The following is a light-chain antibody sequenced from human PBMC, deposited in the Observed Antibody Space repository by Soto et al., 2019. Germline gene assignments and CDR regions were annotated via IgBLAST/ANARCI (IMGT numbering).Light chain of an antibody. CDR3: QQYNSYSYT. Sequence: DIQLTHSASTLSASVGDRVTITCRASQSISSWLAWYQQKPGKAPKLLIYKASSLESGVPSRFSGSGSGTEFTLTISCLQPDDFATYYCQQYNSYSYTLGQGTRLEIK. CDR1: QSISSW. J-gene: IGKJ5*01. V-gene: IGKV1-5*03. CDR2: KAS.